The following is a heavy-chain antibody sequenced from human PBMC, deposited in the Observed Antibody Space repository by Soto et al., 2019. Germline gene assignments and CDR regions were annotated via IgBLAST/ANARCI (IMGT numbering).Heavy chain of an antibody. V-gene: IGHV3-30*04. CDR1: GFTFSRYA. D-gene: IGHD3-16*01. CDR3: ARDNRGSNAYHYYYGMDV. CDR2: ISYDGRNQ. J-gene: IGHJ6*02. Sequence: QVQLVESGGGVVQPGRSLRLSCAASGFTFSRYAMHWVRQAPGKRLEWVAVISYDGRNQYYADSVKGRFTISRDNSKNTLFLQMSSLRAEDTALYYCARDNRGSNAYHYYYGMDVWGQGTTVTVSS.